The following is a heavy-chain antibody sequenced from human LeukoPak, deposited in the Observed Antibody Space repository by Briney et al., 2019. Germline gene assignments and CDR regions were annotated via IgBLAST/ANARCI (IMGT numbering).Heavy chain of an antibody. J-gene: IGHJ5*02. Sequence: SETLSLTCTVSGGSISSYYWSWIRQSPGKGLEWIGYIYYSGNTNYNPSLKSRVTISVDTSKNQFSLELSSVTAADTAVYYCAREHSSSLDPWGQGTLVTVSS. CDR2: IYYSGNT. CDR3: AREHSSSLDP. V-gene: IGHV4-59*12. D-gene: IGHD6-6*01. CDR1: GGSISSYY.